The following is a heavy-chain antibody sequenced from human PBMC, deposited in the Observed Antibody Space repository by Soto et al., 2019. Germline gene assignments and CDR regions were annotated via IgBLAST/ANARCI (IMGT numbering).Heavy chain of an antibody. V-gene: IGHV1-18*01. CDR2: ISAYNGNT. J-gene: IGHJ6*02. D-gene: IGHD1-1*01. Sequence: QVQLVQSGAEMKKPGASVKVSCKASGYTFTSYGISWVRQAPVQGLEWMGWISAYNGNTNYAQKLQGRVTMTTDTSTSTAYMELRSLRSDDTAVYYCARDRFLYSLGPKATTYGMDVWGQGTTVTVSS. CDR3: ARDRFLYSLGPKATTYGMDV. CDR1: GYTFTSYG.